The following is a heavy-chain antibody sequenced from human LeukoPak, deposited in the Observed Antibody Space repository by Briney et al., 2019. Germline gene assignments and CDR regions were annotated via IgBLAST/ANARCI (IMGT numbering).Heavy chain of an antibody. D-gene: IGHD3-10*01. CDR2: IKSKTDGGTT. J-gene: IGHJ4*02. V-gene: IGHV3-15*01. CDR3: AKLAGGSGSYDY. CDR1: GFTFSNAW. Sequence: GGSLRLSCAASGFTFSNAWMSWVRQAPGKGLEWVGRIKSKTDGGTTDCAAPVKGRFTISRDDSKNTLYLQMNSLRAEDTAVYYCAKLAGGSGSYDYWGQGTLVTVSS.